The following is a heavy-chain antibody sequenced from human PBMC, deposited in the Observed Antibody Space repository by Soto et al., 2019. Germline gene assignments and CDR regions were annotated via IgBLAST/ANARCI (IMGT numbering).Heavy chain of an antibody. CDR2: ICNSGTT. V-gene: IGHV4-59*03. D-gene: IGHD2-8*01. CDR1: WGTSIGHY. CDR3: AGGGSIVLATRRLMAV. Sequence: VAWGTSIGHYGPWIRKKKGEGLEWIGCICNSGTTNYNPSLKSRVAISIDTQKNQFSLQLSSVTVADTAFYYCAGGGSIVLATRRLMAVLRNGTSVPVSP. J-gene: IGHJ6*04.